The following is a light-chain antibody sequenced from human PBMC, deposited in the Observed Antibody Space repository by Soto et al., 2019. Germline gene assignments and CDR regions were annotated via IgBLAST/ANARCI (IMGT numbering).Light chain of an antibody. CDR2: DVS. CDR1: QSVRSTY. V-gene: IGKV3D-20*02. J-gene: IGKJ1*01. CDR3: QQRSNWPRT. Sequence: EIVLTQSPGALALSPGERATRSCRASQSVRSTYLAWYQQKPGQAPRLLIYDVSNRATDIPARFSGSGSGTDFTLTISSLEPEDLAVYYCQQRSNWPRTFGQGTKGDIK.